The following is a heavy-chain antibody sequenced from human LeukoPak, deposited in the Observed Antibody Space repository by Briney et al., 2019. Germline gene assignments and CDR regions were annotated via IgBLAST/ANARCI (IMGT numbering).Heavy chain of an antibody. J-gene: IGHJ4*02. CDR1: GGSISSYY. CDR2: IHTTGST. V-gene: IGHV4-4*07. CDR3: ARAYDSSGPFDY. Sequence: SETLSLTCTVSGGSISSYYWSWIRQPAGKGLEWIGRIHTTGSTNYNPSLKSRVTISVDTSNNHLSLKLSSVTAADTAAYYCARAYDSSGPFDYWGQGTLVTVSS. D-gene: IGHD3-22*01.